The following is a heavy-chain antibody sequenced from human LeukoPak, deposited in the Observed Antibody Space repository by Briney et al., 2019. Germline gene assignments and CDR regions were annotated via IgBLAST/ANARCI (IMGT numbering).Heavy chain of an antibody. Sequence: GGSLRLSCAASGFTFSSYSMNWVRQAPGKGLEWVGRIKSKTDGGTTDYAAPVKGRFTISRDDSKNTLYLQMNSLKTEDTAVYYCTLHRYSSSWYESIECFEYWGQGTLVTVSS. CDR3: TLHRYSSSWYESIECFEY. D-gene: IGHD6-13*01. V-gene: IGHV3-15*01. CDR2: IKSKTDGGTT. CDR1: GFTFSSYS. J-gene: IGHJ4*02.